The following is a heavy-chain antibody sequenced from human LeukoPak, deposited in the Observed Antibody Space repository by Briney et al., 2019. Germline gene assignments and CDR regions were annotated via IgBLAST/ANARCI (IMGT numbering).Heavy chain of an antibody. V-gene: IGHV1-18*01. Sequence: ASVKVSCKASGYTFTSYGFSWVRQGPGHRLEWMEWISTYYGNTNYAQKLQDRVTMTTDTATSTAYMEMTSLRSDDTAVYYCARVYSTNYDGSGDRPFLFDYWGQGTVVTVSS. CDR3: ARVYSTNYDGSGDRPFLFDY. D-gene: IGHD3-10*01. J-gene: IGHJ4*02. CDR1: GYTFTSYG. CDR2: ISTYYGNT.